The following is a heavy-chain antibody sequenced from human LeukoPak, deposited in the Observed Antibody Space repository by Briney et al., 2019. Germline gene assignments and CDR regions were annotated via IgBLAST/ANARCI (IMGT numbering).Heavy chain of an antibody. J-gene: IGHJ5*02. CDR3: ARGSNVMLRFLEWSNMGRWYNWFDP. CDR1: GGSFSGYY. CDR2: INHSGST. D-gene: IGHD3-3*01. V-gene: IGHV4-34*01. Sequence: PSEILSLTCAVYGGSFSGYYWSWIRQPPGKGLEWIGEINHSGSTNYNPSLKSRVTISVDTSKNQFSLKLSSVTAADTAVYYCARGSNVMLRFLEWSNMGRWYNWFDPWGQGTLVTVSS.